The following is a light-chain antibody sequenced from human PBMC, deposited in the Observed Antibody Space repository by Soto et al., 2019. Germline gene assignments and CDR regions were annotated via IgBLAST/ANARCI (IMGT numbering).Light chain of an antibody. Sequence: EIVLAQSPAILSLSPGEGATLSCRASESVASYVTWYQQKPGQAPRLLIYDASRRATDIPARFSASGFGTDFTLTISSLEPEDFAVYYCQQRRTWPSLTFGAGTRVEMK. J-gene: IGKJ4*01. V-gene: IGKV3-11*01. CDR1: ESVASY. CDR2: DAS. CDR3: QQRRTWPSLT.